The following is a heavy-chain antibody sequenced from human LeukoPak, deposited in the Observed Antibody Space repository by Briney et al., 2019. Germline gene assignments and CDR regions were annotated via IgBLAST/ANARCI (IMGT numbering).Heavy chain of an antibody. CDR3: AKDRGGYYFDY. V-gene: IGHV3-30*02. D-gene: IGHD3-10*01. Sequence: GGSLRLSCAASGFTFSSYWMSWVRQAPGKGLEWVAVIWYDGSKKYYADSVKGRFTISRDNSKNTLYLQMNSLRAEDTAVYYCAKDRGGYYFDYWGQGTLVTVSS. CDR2: IWYDGSKK. CDR1: GFTFSSYW. J-gene: IGHJ4*02.